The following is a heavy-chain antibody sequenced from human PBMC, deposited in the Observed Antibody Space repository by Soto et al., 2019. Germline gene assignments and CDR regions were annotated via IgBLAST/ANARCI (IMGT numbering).Heavy chain of an antibody. J-gene: IGHJ4*02. CDR2: IIPILGIA. CDR1: GGTFSSYT. D-gene: IGHD3-9*01. V-gene: IGHV1-69*04. Sequence: SVKVSCKASGGTFSSYTISWVRQAPGQGLEWMGRIIPILGIANYAQKFQGRVTITADKSTSTAYMELSSLRSEDTAVYYCSRDPVDYDILTGYPYDSDYWGQGTLVTVSS. CDR3: SRDPVDYDILTGYPYDSDY.